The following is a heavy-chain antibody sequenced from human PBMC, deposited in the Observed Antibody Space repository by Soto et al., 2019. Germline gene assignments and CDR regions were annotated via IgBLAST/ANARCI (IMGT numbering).Heavy chain of an antibody. CDR1: GGSFSGYY. CDR2: INHSGST. CDR3: ATMGTPATGLFYFDN. D-gene: IGHD1-7*01. J-gene: IGHJ4*02. V-gene: IGHV4-34*01. Sequence: SETLSLTCAVYGGSFSGYYWSWIRKPPGKGLEWIGEINHSGSTNYNPSLKSRVTISIDTSKNQFSLKLSSVTATDTAVYYFATMGTPATGLFYFDNWGQGTLVTVSS.